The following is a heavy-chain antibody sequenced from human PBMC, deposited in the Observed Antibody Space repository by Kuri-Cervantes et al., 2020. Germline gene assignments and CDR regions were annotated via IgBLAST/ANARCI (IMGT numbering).Heavy chain of an antibody. D-gene: IGHD5-12*01. CDR1: GFTFSSYS. CDR2: ISSSGSTI. Sequence: GESLKISCAASGFTFSSYSMNWVRQAPGKGLEWVSYISSSGSTIYYADSVKGRFTISRDNAKNSLYLQMNSLRAEDTAVYYCARLVATNEPPDYWGQGTLVTVSS. CDR3: ARLVATNEPPDY. V-gene: IGHV3-48*04. J-gene: IGHJ4*02.